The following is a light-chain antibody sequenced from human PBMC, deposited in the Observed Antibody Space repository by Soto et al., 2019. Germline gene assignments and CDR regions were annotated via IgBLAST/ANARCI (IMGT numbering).Light chain of an antibody. Sequence: EIVLTQSPATLSLSPGERVTLSCRASQSVGTYLGWFQQKPGQAPRLLIYDASNRATGIPARFSGSGSGTDFTLTISSLEPEDFAVYYCQQRYNWPPITFGQGTRLDI. CDR3: QQRYNWPPIT. J-gene: IGKJ5*01. V-gene: IGKV3-11*01. CDR1: QSVGTY. CDR2: DAS.